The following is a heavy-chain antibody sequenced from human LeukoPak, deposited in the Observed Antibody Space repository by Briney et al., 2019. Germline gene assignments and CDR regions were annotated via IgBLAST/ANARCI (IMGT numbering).Heavy chain of an antibody. J-gene: IGHJ4*02. Sequence: PGGSLRLSCEASGFTFSTISMNWVRQAPGKGLEYVSAISSDGGSTFYATSVKGRFTISRDNSKNTLYLQMGSLRPEDMAVYYCLRWSDYWGQGTLVTVSS. CDR2: ISSDGGST. D-gene: IGHD4-23*01. CDR1: GFTFSTIS. V-gene: IGHV3-64*01. CDR3: LRWSDY.